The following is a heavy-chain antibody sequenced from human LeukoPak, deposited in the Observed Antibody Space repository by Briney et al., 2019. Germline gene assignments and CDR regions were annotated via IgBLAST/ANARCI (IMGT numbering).Heavy chain of an antibody. J-gene: IGHJ4*02. D-gene: IGHD6-13*01. CDR2: ISAYNGNT. CDR1: GYTFTSYG. Sequence: ASVKVSCKASGYTFTSYGIRWVRQAPGQGLEWLGWISAYNGNTNYAQKVQGRVTMTTDTSTSTAYMELRSLRSDDTAMYYRARDAAAAGTLDYWGQGTPVTVSS. CDR3: ARDAAAAGTLDY. V-gene: IGHV1-18*01.